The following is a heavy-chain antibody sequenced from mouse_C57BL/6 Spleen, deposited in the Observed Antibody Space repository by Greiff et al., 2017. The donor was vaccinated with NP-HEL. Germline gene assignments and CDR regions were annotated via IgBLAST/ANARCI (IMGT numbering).Heavy chain of an antibody. CDR3: ARYDYDRGY. CDR2: ISYDGSN. CDR1: GYSITSGYY. Sequence: DVQLQESGPGLVKPSPSLSLTCSVTGYSITSGYYWNWIRQFPGNKLEWMGYISYDGSNNYNPSLKNRISITRDTSKNQFFLKLNSVTTEDTATYYCARYDYDRGYWGQGTTLTVSS. V-gene: IGHV3-6*01. D-gene: IGHD2-4*01. J-gene: IGHJ2*01.